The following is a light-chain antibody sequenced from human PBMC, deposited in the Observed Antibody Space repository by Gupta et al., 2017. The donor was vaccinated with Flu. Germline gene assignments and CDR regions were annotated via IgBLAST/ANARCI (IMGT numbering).Light chain of an antibody. Sequence: SYVLTQPPSVSLAPGQTARISCGGDSIGSENVHWYQQQPGQAPLLVVYDSTDRPSGIPERFSGSNSGNTASLTISGVEAGDEADYFCQVWDTDSSHVVFGGGTKLTVL. V-gene: IGLV3-21*02. CDR2: DST. CDR3: QVWDTDSSHVV. CDR1: SIGSEN. J-gene: IGLJ3*02.